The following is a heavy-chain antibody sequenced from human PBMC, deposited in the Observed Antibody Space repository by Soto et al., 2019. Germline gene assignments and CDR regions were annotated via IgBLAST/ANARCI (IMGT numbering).Heavy chain of an antibody. V-gene: IGHV4-59*03. CDR3: AXIQQQLGPPYYYYYYMDV. D-gene: IGHD6-13*01. J-gene: IGHJ6*03. Sequence: SETLSLTCTVSGGSISSYYWSWIRQPPGKGLEWIGYIYYSGSTNYNPSLKSRVTISVDTSKNQFSLKLSSVTAADTAVYYCAXIQQQLGPPYYYYYYMDVWGKGTTVTVSS. CDR2: IYYSGST. CDR1: GGSISSYY.